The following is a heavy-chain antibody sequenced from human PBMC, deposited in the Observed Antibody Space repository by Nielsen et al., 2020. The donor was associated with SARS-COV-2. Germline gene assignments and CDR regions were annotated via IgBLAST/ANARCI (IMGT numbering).Heavy chain of an antibody. D-gene: IGHD4-17*01. V-gene: IGHV1-18*01. CDR3: ARSLYDYGDYAGGFWDY. CDR2: ISGYNGNI. J-gene: IGHJ4*02. Sequence: ASVKVSCKASGYTFTSYGISWVRQAPGQGLEWMGWISGYNGNIKYAEKVQGRVTMTTDTSTNTAFMELRSLRYDDTAMYFCARSLYDYGDYAGGFWDYWGQETLVTVSS. CDR1: GYTFTSYG.